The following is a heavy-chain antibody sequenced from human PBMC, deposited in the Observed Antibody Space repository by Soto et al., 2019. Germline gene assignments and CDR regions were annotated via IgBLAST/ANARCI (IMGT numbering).Heavy chain of an antibody. CDR3: AREAVVVVAATDAFDI. V-gene: IGHV3-21*01. Sequence: GGSLRLSCAASGFTFSSYSMNWVRQAPGKGLEWVSSISSSSSYIYYADSVKGRFTISRDNAKNSLYLQMNSLRAEDTAVYYCAREAVVVVAATDAFDIWGQGTMVTASS. D-gene: IGHD2-15*01. CDR2: ISSSSSYI. J-gene: IGHJ3*02. CDR1: GFTFSSYS.